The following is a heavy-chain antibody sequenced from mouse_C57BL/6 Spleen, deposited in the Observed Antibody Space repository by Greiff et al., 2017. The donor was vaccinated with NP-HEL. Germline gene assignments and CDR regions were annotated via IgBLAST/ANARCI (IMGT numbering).Heavy chain of an antibody. CDR2: IYPGGGYT. D-gene: IGHD4-1*02. J-gene: IGHJ4*01. CDR3: ARAPTGTEYAMDY. V-gene: IGHV1-63*01. CDR1: GYTFTNYW. Sequence: QVQLQQSGAELVRPGTSVKMSCKASGYTFTNYWIGWAKQRPGHGLEWIGDIYPGGGYTNYNEKFKGKATLTADKSSSTAYMQCSSLTAEDSAIYYCARAPTGTEYAMDYWGQGTSVTVSS.